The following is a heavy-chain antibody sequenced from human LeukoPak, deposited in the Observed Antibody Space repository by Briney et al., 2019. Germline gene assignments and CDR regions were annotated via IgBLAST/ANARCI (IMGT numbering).Heavy chain of an antibody. D-gene: IGHD3-9*01. J-gene: IGHJ4*02. CDR2: IDYDSSHI. V-gene: IGHV3-21*04. Sequence: GGSLRLSCAASGFTFSNSAMNWVRQVPGKGLEWVSSIDYDSSHIYYAASVRGRSTISRDNARNSVYLQMNSLRVEDTAVYYCARDPLRYLRVGHYDYWGQGTLVAVSS. CDR1: GFTFSNSA. CDR3: ARDPLRYLRVGHYDY.